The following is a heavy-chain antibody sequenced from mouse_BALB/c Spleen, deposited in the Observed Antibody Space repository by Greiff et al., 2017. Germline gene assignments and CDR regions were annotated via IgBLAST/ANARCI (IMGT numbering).Heavy chain of an antibody. CDR1: GFTFSSYA. D-gene: IGHD2-1*01. Sequence: EVKLMESGGGLVKPGGSLKLSCAASGFTFSSYAMSWVRQTPEKRLEWVASISSGGSTYYPDSVKGRFTISRDNARNILYLQMSSLRSEDTAMYYCARRYYGNYFDYWGQGTTLTVSS. V-gene: IGHV5-6-5*01. CDR2: ISSGGST. J-gene: IGHJ2*01. CDR3: ARRYYGNYFDY.